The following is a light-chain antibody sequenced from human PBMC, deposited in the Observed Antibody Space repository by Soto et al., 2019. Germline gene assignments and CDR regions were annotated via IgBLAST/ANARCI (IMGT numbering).Light chain of an antibody. Sequence: IQMTQSPSSVSASVGDTVTLSCQTSHGVSGWLAWYQQKPGKAPTLLIYTVSNLQSGVPSRFSGRGSGTDFSLTITNLQPEDFATSFCQQGKTFPFTFGPGTKVEVK. CDR1: HGVSGW. V-gene: IGKV1-12*01. J-gene: IGKJ3*01. CDR3: QQGKTFPFT. CDR2: TVS.